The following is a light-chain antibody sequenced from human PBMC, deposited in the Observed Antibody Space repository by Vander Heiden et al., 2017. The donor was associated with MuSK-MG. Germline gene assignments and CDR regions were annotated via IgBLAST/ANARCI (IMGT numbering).Light chain of an antibody. V-gene: IGKV1-39*01. Sequence: DIQMTQSPSSLSASVGDRVTITCRASQSISSYLNWYQQKPGKAPNLLIYAASSLQSGVPSRFSGSGSGTDFTLTISRLQPEDFATYYCHQRNSTPTTFGQGTKMEIK. CDR1: QSISSY. CDR2: AAS. CDR3: HQRNSTPTT. J-gene: IGKJ2*01.